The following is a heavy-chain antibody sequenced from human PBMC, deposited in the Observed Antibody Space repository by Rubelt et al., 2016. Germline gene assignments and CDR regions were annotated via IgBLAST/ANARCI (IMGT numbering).Heavy chain of an antibody. CDR2: ISAYNGNT. V-gene: IGHV1-18*01. Sequence: QVQLVQSGAEVKKPGASVKVSCKASGYTFTSYGISWVRQAPGQGLEWMGWISAYNGNTNYAQKLQVRVTMTTDTATSTAYMELRSLRSDDTAVYYCARGRRAGGAVAGTWDYWGQGTLVTVSS. J-gene: IGHJ4*02. CDR3: ARGRRAGGAVAGTWDY. CDR1: GYTFTSYG. D-gene: IGHD6-19*01.